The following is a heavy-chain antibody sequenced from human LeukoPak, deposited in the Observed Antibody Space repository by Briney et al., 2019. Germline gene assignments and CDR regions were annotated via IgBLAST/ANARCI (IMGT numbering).Heavy chain of an antibody. D-gene: IGHD1-26*01. CDR2: INAGNGNT. J-gene: IGHJ4*02. V-gene: IGHV1-3*01. Sequence: ASVKVSCKASGYTFTSYAMHWVRQAPGQRLEWMGWINAGNGNTKYSQKFQGRVTMTTDTSTSTAYMELRSLRSDDTAVYYCATRAGGSYYYYWGQGTLVTVSS. CDR3: ATRAGGSYYYY. CDR1: GYTFTSYA.